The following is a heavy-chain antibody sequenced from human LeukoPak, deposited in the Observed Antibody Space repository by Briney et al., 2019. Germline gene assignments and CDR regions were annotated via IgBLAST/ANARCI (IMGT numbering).Heavy chain of an antibody. D-gene: IGHD2-21*01. CDR1: GFXFSNYA. V-gene: IGHV3-23*01. CDR2: ISGSGGTI. CDR3: ARDDSYAFDI. J-gene: IGHJ3*02. Sequence: PGGSLRLSCAASGFXFSNYAISWVRQAPGQGLVWVSAISGSGGTIFYADSVKGRFTISRDNAKNSLYLQMNSLRDEDTAVYYCARDDSYAFDIWGQGTMVTVSS.